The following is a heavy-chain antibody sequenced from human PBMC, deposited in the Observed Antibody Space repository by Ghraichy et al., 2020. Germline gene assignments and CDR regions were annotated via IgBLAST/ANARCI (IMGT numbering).Heavy chain of an antibody. CDR1: GFTFSGFS. J-gene: IGHJ5*02. V-gene: IGHV3-48*02. CDR3: ARGVGSTDYTTHLFDP. Sequence: GGSLRLSCEASGFTFSGFSMNWVRQAPGKGLEWVSYIKSDSSAIHYAASVKGRFTISRDNVKNSLYLQMNSLRDEDTAVYYCARGVGSTDYTTHLFDPWGQGTLVTVSS. D-gene: IGHD4-11*01. CDR2: IKSDSSAI.